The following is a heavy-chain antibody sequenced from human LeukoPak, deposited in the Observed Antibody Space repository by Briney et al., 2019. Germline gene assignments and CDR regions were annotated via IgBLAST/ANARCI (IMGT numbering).Heavy chain of an antibody. CDR1: GGSISSGDYY. Sequence: NPSETLSLTCTVSGGSISSGDYYWSWIRHPPGKGLEWIGYIYYSGTTYYNPSLKSRITISIDTSKSQFSLKLSSVTAADTAVYYCARQKRNSSGWYGDYWGQGTLVTVSP. V-gene: IGHV4-30-4*08. J-gene: IGHJ4*02. D-gene: IGHD6-19*01. CDR2: IYYSGTT. CDR3: ARQKRNSSGWYGDY.